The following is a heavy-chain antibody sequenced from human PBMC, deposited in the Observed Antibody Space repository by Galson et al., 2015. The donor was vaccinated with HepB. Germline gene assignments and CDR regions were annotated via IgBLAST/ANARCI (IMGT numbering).Heavy chain of an antibody. CDR1: GFTFGDYF. J-gene: IGHJ6*02. Sequence: LRLSCAASGFTFGDYFMSWIRQAPGKGLEWISYISGSGTYTKYADSVKGRFTISRDNAENSLYLQMNSLRAEDTAVYYCAKSLDSSSSGDYYYGMDVWGQGTTVTVSS. D-gene: IGHD6-6*01. V-gene: IGHV3-11*06. CDR3: AKSLDSSSSGDYYYGMDV. CDR2: ISGSGTYT.